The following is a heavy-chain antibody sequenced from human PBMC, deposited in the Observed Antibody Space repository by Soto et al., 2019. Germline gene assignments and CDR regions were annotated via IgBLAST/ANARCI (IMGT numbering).Heavy chain of an antibody. CDR1: GYTFTGYY. J-gene: IGHJ4*02. V-gene: IGHV1-2*04. CDR3: ARVRSFPHPYFDY. Sequence: ASVKVSCKASGYTFTGYYMHWVRQAPGQGLEWMGWINPNSGGTNYAQKFQGWVTMTRDTSISTAYMELSRLRSDDTAVYYCARVRSFPHPYFDYWGQGTLVTVSS. CDR2: INPNSGGT.